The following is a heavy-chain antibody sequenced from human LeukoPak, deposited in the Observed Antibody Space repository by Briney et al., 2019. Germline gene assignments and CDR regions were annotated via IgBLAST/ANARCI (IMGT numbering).Heavy chain of an antibody. V-gene: IGHV3-9*01. CDR2: ISWNSGSI. Sequence: PGGSLRLSCAASGFPFDDYAMHWVRQAPGKGLEWVSGISWNSGSIGYADSVKGRFTMSRDNAKNSLYLQMNSLRAEDTALYYCAKSMTQYNWNDAFDYWGQGTLVTVSS. CDR1: GFPFDDYA. J-gene: IGHJ4*02. D-gene: IGHD1-1*01. CDR3: AKSMTQYNWNDAFDY.